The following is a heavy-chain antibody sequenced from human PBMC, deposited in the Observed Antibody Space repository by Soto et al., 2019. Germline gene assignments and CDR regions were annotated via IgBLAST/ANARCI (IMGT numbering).Heavy chain of an antibody. CDR3: ARAEQLGSGWPHDAFDI. J-gene: IGHJ3*02. Sequence: ASVKVSCKASGYTFTHYYMHWVRQAPGQGLEWLGIINPSAGSTMYAQKFQGRVTMTRDTSTSTVYMDLSSLRSEDTAVYYCARAEQLGSGWPHDAFDIWGQGTMVTVSS. CDR2: INPSAGST. CDR1: GYTFTHYY. V-gene: IGHV1-46*01. D-gene: IGHD6-19*01.